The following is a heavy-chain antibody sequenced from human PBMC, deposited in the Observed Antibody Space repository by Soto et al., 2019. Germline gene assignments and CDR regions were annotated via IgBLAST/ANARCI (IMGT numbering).Heavy chain of an antibody. J-gene: IGHJ4*02. CDR3: ARLGYCTGTSCYTFDS. D-gene: IGHD2-2*02. CDR1: GYSFTGYW. Sequence: GESLKISCQGSGYSFTGYWIGWVRQRPGKGLEWMGRINPSDSYTTYSPSFQGHVTISTDKSFSTAYLQWSGLKALDTAMYYCARLGYCTGTSCYTFDSWGQGTLVTVSS. CDR2: INPSDSYT. V-gene: IGHV5-10-1*01.